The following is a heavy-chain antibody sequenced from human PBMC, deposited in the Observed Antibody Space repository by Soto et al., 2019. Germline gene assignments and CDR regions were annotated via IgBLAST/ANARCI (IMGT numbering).Heavy chain of an antibody. D-gene: IGHD5-18*01. J-gene: IGHJ6*03. CDR1: GGSISSYY. V-gene: IGHV4-59*01. CDR3: AGRGYSYGLDYYYYYMDV. Sequence: PSETLSLTCTVSGGSISSYYWSWIRQPPGKGLEWIGYIYYSGSTNYNPSLKSRVTISVDPSKNQFSLKLSSVTAADTAVYYCAGRGYSYGLDYYYYYMDVWGKGTTVTVSS. CDR2: IYYSGST.